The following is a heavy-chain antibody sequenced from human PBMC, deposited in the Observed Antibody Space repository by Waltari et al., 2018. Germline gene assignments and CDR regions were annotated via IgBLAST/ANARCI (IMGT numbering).Heavy chain of an antibody. J-gene: IGHJ4*02. CDR3: ARAARIQLWSNWVLFDY. CDR2: IYYNGST. V-gene: IGHV4-59*11. Sequence: QVQLQESGPGLVKPSETLSLTCTVSGGSISSHYWSWIRQPPGKGLEWIGYIYYNGSTNYNPSLKSRVTISVDTSKNQFSLKLSSVTAADTAVYYCARAARIQLWSNWVLFDYWGQGTLVTVSS. D-gene: IGHD5-18*01. CDR1: GGSISSHY.